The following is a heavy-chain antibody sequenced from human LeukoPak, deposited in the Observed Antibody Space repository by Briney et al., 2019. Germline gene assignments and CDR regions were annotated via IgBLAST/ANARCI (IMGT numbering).Heavy chain of an antibody. J-gene: IGHJ5*02. Sequence: KPSETLSLTCTVSGGSISSSSYYWGWIRQPPGKGREWIGSIYYGGNTYYNPSLKSRVTVSVGTSKNQFSLKLNSVTAADTAVYYCARLPSSSWLNWFDPWGQGTLVTVSS. CDR2: IYYGGNT. CDR3: ARLPSSSWLNWFDP. CDR1: GGSISSSSYY. D-gene: IGHD6-13*01. V-gene: IGHV4-39*01.